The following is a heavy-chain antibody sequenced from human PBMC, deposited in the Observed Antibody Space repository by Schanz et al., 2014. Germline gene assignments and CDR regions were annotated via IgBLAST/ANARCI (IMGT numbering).Heavy chain of an antibody. D-gene: IGHD3-22*01. CDR3: AKDIADTSGKDDY. V-gene: IGHV3-23*01. CDR2: ISGTGGDDT. J-gene: IGHJ4*02. CDR1: GFSFGTYA. Sequence: EVHLLESGGGLVQPGGSLRLSCAASGFSFGTYAMSWVRQAPGKGLLLVSSISGTGGDDTYYADSVKGRFTISRDNSKNTLFLQMNSLRVEDSTIYYCAKDIADTSGKDDYWGQGTLVTVSS.